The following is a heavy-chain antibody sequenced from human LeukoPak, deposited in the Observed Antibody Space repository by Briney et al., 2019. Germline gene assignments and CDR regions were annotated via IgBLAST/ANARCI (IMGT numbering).Heavy chain of an antibody. Sequence: SVKVSCKASGATFTNYTFDWVRQAPRQRLGWMGGIIPIFGTANYTQNFQDSDTLITDEATSTSYMELSSLRSEDTAVYYCAGSRYYHIVAGYTSYYYYYMDVWGKGTTVTVSS. CDR2: IIPIFGTA. D-gene: IGHD3-9*01. CDR3: AGSRYYHIVAGYTSYYYYYMDV. J-gene: IGHJ6*03. V-gene: IGHV1-69*05. CDR1: GATFTNYT.